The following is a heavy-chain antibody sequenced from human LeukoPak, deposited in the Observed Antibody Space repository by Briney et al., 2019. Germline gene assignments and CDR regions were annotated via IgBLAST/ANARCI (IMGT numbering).Heavy chain of an antibody. CDR2: IDPNSGGT. Sequence: ASVKVSCKASGYTFTGYYMHWVRQAPGQGLEWMGWIDPNSGGTNYAQKFQGRVTMTRDTSISTAYMVLNRLRSDDTAVYYCARHPYPRDYYGSGSLIRRTRGTFYFDYWGQGTLVTVSS. CDR1: GYTFTGYY. J-gene: IGHJ4*02. V-gene: IGHV1-2*02. CDR3: ARHPYPRDYYGSGSLIRRTRGTFYFDY. D-gene: IGHD3-10*01.